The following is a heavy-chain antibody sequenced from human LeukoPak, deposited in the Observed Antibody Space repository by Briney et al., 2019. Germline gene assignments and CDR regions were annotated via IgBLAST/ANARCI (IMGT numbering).Heavy chain of an antibody. CDR1: GFTFTSYW. CDR2: VNSDGSST. CDR3: ARGRYYGMDV. J-gene: IGHJ6*02. Sequence: GGSLRLSCAASGFTFTSYWMRWVRQAPGKGLVWVSRVNSDGSSTTYADSVKGRFTISRDNAKNTLYLQMNSLRAEDTAVYYCARGRYYGMDVWGQGTTVTVSS. V-gene: IGHV3-74*01.